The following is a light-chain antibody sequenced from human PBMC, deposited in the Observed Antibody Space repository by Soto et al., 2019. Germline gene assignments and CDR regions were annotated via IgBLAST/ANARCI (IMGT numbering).Light chain of an antibody. CDR3: QQRSNWPLT. CDR1: QSVSSY. V-gene: IGKV3-11*01. CDR2: DAS. J-gene: IGKJ4*01. Sequence: DIVMTPSPGTLSLSAGERAPLSWRASQSVSSYLAWYQQKPGQAPRLLIYDASNRATGIPARFSGSGSGTDFTLTISSLEPEDFAVYYCQQRSNWPLTLGGGTKVDIK.